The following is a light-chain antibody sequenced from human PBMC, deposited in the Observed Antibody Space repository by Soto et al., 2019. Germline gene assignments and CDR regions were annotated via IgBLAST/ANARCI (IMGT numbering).Light chain of an antibody. CDR1: SSNIGSNT. J-gene: IGLJ2*01. Sequence: QPVLTQPPSASGTPGQRVTISCSGRSSNIGSNTVNWYQQLPGTAPKLLIYSNNQRPSGVPDRFSGSKSGTSASLAISGLQSEDEADYYCAAWDDSLNGPVFGGGTKLTVL. CDR3: AAWDDSLNGPV. V-gene: IGLV1-44*01. CDR2: SNN.